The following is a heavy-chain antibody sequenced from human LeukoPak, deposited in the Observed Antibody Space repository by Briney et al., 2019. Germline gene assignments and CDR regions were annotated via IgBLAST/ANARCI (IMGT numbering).Heavy chain of an antibody. CDR1: GGSFSGYY. Sequence: SETLSLTCAIYGGSFSGYYWSWIRQPPGKGLGWIGEINHSGSTNYNPSLKSRVTISVDTSKNQFSLKLSSVTAADTAVYYCARGYSGTLLEYYFDYWGQGTLVTVSS. J-gene: IGHJ4*02. CDR2: INHSGST. CDR3: ARGYSGTLLEYYFDY. D-gene: IGHD1-26*01. V-gene: IGHV4-34*01.